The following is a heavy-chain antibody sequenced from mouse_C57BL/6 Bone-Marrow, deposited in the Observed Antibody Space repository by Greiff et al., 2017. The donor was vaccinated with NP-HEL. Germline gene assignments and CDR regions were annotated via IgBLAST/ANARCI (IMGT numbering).Heavy chain of an antibody. D-gene: IGHD2-4*01. CDR2: IYPGSGNT. J-gene: IGHJ3*01. V-gene: IGHV1-76*01. CDR3: AREGAYDYDGTETGFAY. Sequence: VQLQQSGAELVRPGASVKLSCKASGYTFTDYYINWVKQRPGQGLEWIARIYPGSGNTYYNEKFKGKATLTAEKSSSTAYMQLSSLTSEDSAVYFCAREGAYDYDGTETGFAYWGQGTLVTVSA. CDR1: GYTFTDYY.